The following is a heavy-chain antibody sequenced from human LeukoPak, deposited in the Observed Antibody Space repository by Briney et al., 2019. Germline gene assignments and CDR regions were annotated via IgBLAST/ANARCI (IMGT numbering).Heavy chain of an antibody. CDR1: GNSISSGDNY. V-gene: IGHV4-61*02. CDR3: AGNYYGSGSYYSEDRY. CDR2: IYTSGST. D-gene: IGHD3-10*01. J-gene: IGHJ4*02. Sequence: SETLSLTCTVSGNSISSGDNYWSWIRQPAGKGLEWIGRIYTSGSTNYNPSLKSRVTMSEDTSKNQLSLRLSSVTAADTAVYYCAGNYYGSGSYYSEDRYWGQGTLVTVSS.